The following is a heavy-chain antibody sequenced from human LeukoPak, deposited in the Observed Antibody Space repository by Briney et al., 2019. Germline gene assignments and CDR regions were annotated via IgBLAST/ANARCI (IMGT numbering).Heavy chain of an antibody. J-gene: IGHJ5*02. CDR2: ISYDGSNK. D-gene: IGHD4-17*01. V-gene: IGHV3-30*18. CDR3: AKDSYGDYENWFDP. Sequence: GGPLRLSCAASGFTFSSYGMHWVRQAPGKGLEWVAVISYDGSNKYYVDSVKGRFTISRDNSKNTLYLQMNSLRAEDTAVYYCAKDSYGDYENWFDPWGQGTLVTVSS. CDR1: GFTFSSYG.